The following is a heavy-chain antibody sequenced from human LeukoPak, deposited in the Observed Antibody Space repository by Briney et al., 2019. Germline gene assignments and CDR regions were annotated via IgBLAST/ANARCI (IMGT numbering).Heavy chain of an antibody. J-gene: IGHJ6*03. V-gene: IGHV1-69*06. D-gene: IGHD4-17*01. CDR3: ARDRWPVTRIHYYYSMDV. Sequence: ASVKVSCKASGGTLSNYAISWVRQAPGQGLEWMGGIIPIFGTTSYAQKFQGRVTITADKSTTTAYMELSSLRSDDTAVYYCARDRWPVTRIHYYYSMDVWGKGTTVTVSS. CDR2: IIPIFGTT. CDR1: GGTLSNYA.